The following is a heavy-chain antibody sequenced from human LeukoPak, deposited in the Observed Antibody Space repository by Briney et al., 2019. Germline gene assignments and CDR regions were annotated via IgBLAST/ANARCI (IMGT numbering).Heavy chain of an antibody. V-gene: IGHV1-46*01. CDR3: ARERPSSYYFDY. J-gene: IGHJ4*02. Sequence: ASVKVSCKASGYTVTGHYMHWVRQAPGQGLEWVGIIYPSGGSASFTQKFQGRVTMTRDTSTSTFYMELSSLRSEDTAVYFCARERPSSYYFDYWGQGTLVTVSS. CDR2: IYPSGGSA. CDR1: GYTVTGHY.